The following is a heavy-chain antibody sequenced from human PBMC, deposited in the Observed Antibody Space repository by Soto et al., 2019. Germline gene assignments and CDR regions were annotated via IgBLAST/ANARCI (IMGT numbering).Heavy chain of an antibody. D-gene: IGHD3-10*01. CDR2: VDHSGRT. J-gene: IGHJ4*02. Sequence: SETLSLTCAVSGYSINSDYYWGWIRRPPGKGLEWIGSVDHSGRTYYSPSLRSRLTIFIDTSKNQFSLRLTSVTAADTAMYFCAKKGYYPSGKINLFDSWGPGTLVTVSS. V-gene: IGHV4-38-2*01. CDR1: GYSINSDYY. CDR3: AKKGYYPSGKINLFDS.